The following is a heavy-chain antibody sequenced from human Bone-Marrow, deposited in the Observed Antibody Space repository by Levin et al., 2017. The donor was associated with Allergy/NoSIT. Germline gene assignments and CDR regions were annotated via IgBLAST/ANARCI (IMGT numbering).Heavy chain of an antibody. CDR3: ARDGMVGATDWGRWFDP. CDR2: ISYDGSNK. Sequence: GESLKISCAASGFTFSSYAMHWVRQAPGKGLEWVAVISYDGSNKYYADSVKGRFTISRDNSKNTLYLQMNSLRAEDTAVYYCARDGMVGATDWGRWFDPWGQGTLVTVSS. D-gene: IGHD1-26*01. V-gene: IGHV3-30*04. CDR1: GFTFSSYA. J-gene: IGHJ5*02.